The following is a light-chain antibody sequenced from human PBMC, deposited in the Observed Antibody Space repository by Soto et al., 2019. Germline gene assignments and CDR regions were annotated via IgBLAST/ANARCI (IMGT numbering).Light chain of an antibody. Sequence: QSALTQPASVSGSPGQSITISCTGTSSDVANYNYVSWYQQHPGKAPKLMIFEVSNRPSEVSNRFSGSKSGSTASLTISGLQAEDEADYYCSSQRVFGAGTKVTVL. CDR2: EVS. CDR3: SSQRV. V-gene: IGLV2-14*01. J-gene: IGLJ1*01. CDR1: SSDVANYNY.